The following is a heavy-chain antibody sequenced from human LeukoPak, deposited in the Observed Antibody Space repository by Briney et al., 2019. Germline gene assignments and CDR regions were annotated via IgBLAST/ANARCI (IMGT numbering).Heavy chain of an antibody. D-gene: IGHD4-17*01. J-gene: IGHJ5*02. V-gene: IGHV4-4*07. CDR3: ARDVRAPYGDYENWFDP. CDR2: IYTTGST. CDR1: GGSISDYY. Sequence: SETLSLTCTVSGGSISDYYWSWIRQPAGKGLEWIGRIYTTGSTDYNPSLKSRVTMSVDTSKNQFSLKLSSVTAADTAVYYCARDVRAPYGDYENWFDPWGQGTLVTVSS.